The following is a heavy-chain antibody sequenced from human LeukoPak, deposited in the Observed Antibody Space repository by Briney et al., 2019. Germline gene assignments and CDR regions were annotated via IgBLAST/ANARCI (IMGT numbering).Heavy chain of an antibody. J-gene: IGHJ6*02. CDR2: IKTNTGNP. CDR1: GGTFSSYA. Sequence: GASVKVSCKASGGTFSSYAISWVRQAPGQGLEWMGWIKTNTGNPMYAQGFTGRFVFSLDTSDSTAYLQINSLKAEDTAVYYCARERAHYSSTWYNSGLDVWGQGTTVTVSS. V-gene: IGHV7-4-1*02. D-gene: IGHD6-13*01. CDR3: ARERAHYSSTWYNSGLDV.